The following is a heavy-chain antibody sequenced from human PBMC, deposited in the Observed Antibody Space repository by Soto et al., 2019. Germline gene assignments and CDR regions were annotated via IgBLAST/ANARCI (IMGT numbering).Heavy chain of an antibody. J-gene: IGHJ4*02. V-gene: IGHV1-2*02. D-gene: IGHD1-26*01. CDR2: IGPESGAT. CDR3: GRGRSGQIVVFY. Sequence: ASVKVSCKASGYTFTGHYIHWVRQAPEQGPEWMGEIGPESGATRYAQRFQGRVAMTRDMSITTVYMELNNLSPDDTAVYYCGRGRSGQIVVFYWGQGTPVTVSS. CDR1: GYTFTGHY.